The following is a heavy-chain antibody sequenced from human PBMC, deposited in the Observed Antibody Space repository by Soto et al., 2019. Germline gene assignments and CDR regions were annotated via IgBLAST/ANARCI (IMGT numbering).Heavy chain of an antibody. CDR2: INHSGST. CDR3: ARCRDYYDSSGYYAEAFDI. J-gene: IGHJ3*02. D-gene: IGHD3-22*01. CDR1: GGSFSGYY. Sequence: SSETLSLTCAVYGGSFSGYYWSWIRQPPGKGLEWIGEINHSGSTNYNPSLKSRVTISVDTSKNQFSLKLSPVTAADTAVYYCARCRDYYDSSGYYAEAFDIWGQGTMVTVSS. V-gene: IGHV4-34*01.